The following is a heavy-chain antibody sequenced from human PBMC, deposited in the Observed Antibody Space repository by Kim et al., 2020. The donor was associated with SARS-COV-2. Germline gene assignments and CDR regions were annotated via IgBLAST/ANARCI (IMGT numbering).Heavy chain of an antibody. V-gene: IGHV3-21*01. CDR1: GFTFSSYS. J-gene: IGHJ4*02. CDR2: ISSSSSYI. CDR3: ARDYTTYYYDSSGYETPPPFDY. D-gene: IGHD3-22*01. Sequence: GGSLRPSCAASGFTFSSYSMNWVRQAPGKGLEWVSSISSSSSYIYYADSVKGRFTISRDNAKNSLYLQMNSLRAEDTAVYYCARDYTTYYYDSSGYETPPPFDYWGQGTLVTVSS.